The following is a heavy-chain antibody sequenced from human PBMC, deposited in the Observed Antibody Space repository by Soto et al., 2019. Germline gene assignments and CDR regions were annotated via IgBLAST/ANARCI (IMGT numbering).Heavy chain of an antibody. Sequence: SETLSLTCTVSGGSISSYYWSWIRQPAGKGLEWIGRIYTSGSTNYNPSLKSRVTMSVDTSKNQFSLKLSSVTAADTAVYYCAREAVDYYDSSGYSFDYWGQGTLVTVSS. J-gene: IGHJ4*02. D-gene: IGHD3-22*01. CDR1: GGSISSYY. V-gene: IGHV4-4*07. CDR3: AREAVDYYDSSGYSFDY. CDR2: IYTSGST.